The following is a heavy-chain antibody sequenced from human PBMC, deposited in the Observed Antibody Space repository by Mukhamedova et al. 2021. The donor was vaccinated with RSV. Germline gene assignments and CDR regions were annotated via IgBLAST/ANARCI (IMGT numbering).Heavy chain of an antibody. J-gene: IGHJ4*02. CDR2: IKQDGSEK. Sequence: VRQAPGKGLEWVANIKQDGSEKYYVDSVKGRFTISRDNAKNSLYLQMNSLRAEDTAVYYCARDFTYYDFWSGYYMGYWGQGTLVT. V-gene: IGHV3-7*03. D-gene: IGHD3-3*01. CDR3: ARDFTYYDFWSGYYMGY.